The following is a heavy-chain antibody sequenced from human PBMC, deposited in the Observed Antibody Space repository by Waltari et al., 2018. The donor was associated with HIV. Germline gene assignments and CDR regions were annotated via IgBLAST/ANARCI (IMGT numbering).Heavy chain of an antibody. J-gene: IGHJ3*02. Sequence: QVQLVQSGAEVQMPGASVNVTCTASGYTLTVFYTHCVRPASGPGLVGMRWINPNSGGTNYAQKFQGWVTMTRDTSISTAYMELSRLRSGDTAVYYCARGYCSGGSCYRAFDIWGQGTMVTVSS. CDR3: ARGYCSGGSCYRAFDI. CDR1: GYTLTVFY. D-gene: IGHD2-15*01. V-gene: IGHV1-2*04. CDR2: INPNSGGT.